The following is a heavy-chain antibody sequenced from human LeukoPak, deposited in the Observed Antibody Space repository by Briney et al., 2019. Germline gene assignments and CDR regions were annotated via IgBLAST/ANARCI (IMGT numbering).Heavy chain of an antibody. CDR2: IWYDGSNK. J-gene: IGHJ4*02. V-gene: IGHV3-33*01. D-gene: IGHD4-17*01. CDR3: ARDSLDYGEDY. Sequence: GGSLRLSCAASGFTFSSHGMHWVRQAPGKGLEWVAVIWYDGSNKYYADSVKGRFTISRDNSKNTLYLQMNSLRAEDTAVYYCARDSLDYGEDYWGQGTLVTVSS. CDR1: GFTFSSHG.